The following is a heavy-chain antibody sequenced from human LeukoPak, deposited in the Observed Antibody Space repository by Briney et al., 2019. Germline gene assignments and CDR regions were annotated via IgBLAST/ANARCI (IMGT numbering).Heavy chain of an antibody. CDR3: AKRAVVPAAIFGGDAFDI. V-gene: IGHV3-66*01. CDR2: IYVGGNT. J-gene: IGHJ3*02. CDR1: GFTVSSNG. Sequence: GSLRLSCAASGFTVSSNGLSWVRQAPGKGLEWVSVIYVGGNTYYADSVKGRFTISRDTSKNTLYLQMNSLRAEDTAVYYCAKRAVVPAAIFGGDAFDIWGQGTMVTVSS. D-gene: IGHD2-2*02.